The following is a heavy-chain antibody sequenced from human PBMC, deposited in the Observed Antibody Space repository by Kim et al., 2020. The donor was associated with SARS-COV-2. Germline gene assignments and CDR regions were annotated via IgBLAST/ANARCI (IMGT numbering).Heavy chain of an antibody. CDR3: TRRSLGIMDV. V-gene: IGHV3-73*01. Sequence: ATAYAASLKRRSTISRDGSTNTAYLQMNSLKTEDTAVYYCTRRSLGIMDVWGQGTTVTVSS. J-gene: IGHJ6*02. CDR2: AT.